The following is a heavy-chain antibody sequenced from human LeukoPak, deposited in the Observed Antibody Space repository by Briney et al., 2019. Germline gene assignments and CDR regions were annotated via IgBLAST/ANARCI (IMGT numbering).Heavy chain of an antibody. CDR1: GFTFSSYS. D-gene: IGHD3-22*01. Sequence: PGGSLRLSCAASGFTFSSYSMNWVRQAPGKGLEWVSYISSSRSTIYYADSVKGRFTISRDNAKNSLYLQMKSLRAEDTAVYYCARDYYNSSGYYGGVYWGQGTLVTVSS. J-gene: IGHJ4*02. V-gene: IGHV3-48*04. CDR3: ARDYYNSSGYYGGVY. CDR2: ISSSRSTI.